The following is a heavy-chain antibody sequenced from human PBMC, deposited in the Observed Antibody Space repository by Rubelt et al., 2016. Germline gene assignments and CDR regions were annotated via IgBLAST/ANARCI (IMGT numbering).Heavy chain of an antibody. Sequence: GGSLRLSCAASGFTFSNYAMHWVRQAPGKGLEWVSYINSGASSIYYADSVTGRFTISRDNAKNTVYLQMNSLRAEDTALYYCAKRRGGYGGYDFDSWGQGTLVTVSS. CDR1: GFTFSNYA. D-gene: IGHD5-12*01. V-gene: IGHV3-48*04. J-gene: IGHJ4*02. CDR2: INSGASSI. CDR3: AKRRGGYGGYDFDS.